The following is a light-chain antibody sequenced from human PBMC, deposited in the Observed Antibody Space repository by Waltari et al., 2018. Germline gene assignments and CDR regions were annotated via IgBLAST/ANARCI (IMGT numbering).Light chain of an antibody. J-gene: IGKJ4*01. CDR2: AAS. CDR3: QQANSFPLT. V-gene: IGKV1-12*01. CDR1: QDISRW. Sequence: DIQMTPFPSSVSASVGDRVTITCRASQDISRWLAWYQQKPGKAPKFLIYAASNLQSGVPSRFSGTGSGTEFTLTISSLQPEDFATYYCQQANSFPLTFGGGTKVEIK.